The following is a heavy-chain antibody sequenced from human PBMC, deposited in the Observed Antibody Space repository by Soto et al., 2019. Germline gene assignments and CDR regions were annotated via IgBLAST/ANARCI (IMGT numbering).Heavy chain of an antibody. CDR2: IYYSGST. D-gene: IGHD2-15*01. J-gene: IGHJ6*02. CDR1: GGSISSGGYY. V-gene: IGHV4-31*03. CDR3: ATRSDYYYYGMDV. Sequence: KPSETLSLTCTVSGGSISSGGYYWSWIRQHPGKGLEWIGYIYYSGSTYYNPSLKSRVTISVDTSKNQFSLKLSSVTAADTAVYYCATRSDYYYYGMDVWGQGTTVTVSS.